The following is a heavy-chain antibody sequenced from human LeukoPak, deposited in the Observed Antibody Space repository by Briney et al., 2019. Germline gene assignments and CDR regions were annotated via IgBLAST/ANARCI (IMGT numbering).Heavy chain of an antibody. J-gene: IGHJ3*02. CDR3: ARRYCSSTSCYLNAFDI. V-gene: IGHV4-4*09. D-gene: IGHD2-2*01. CDR1: GGSISSYY. CDR2: IYTSGST. Sequence: PSETLSLTCTVSGGSISSYYWSWIRQPPGKGLEWIGYIYTSGSTNYNPSLKSRVTISVDTSKNQFSLKLSSVTAADTAVYYCARRYCSSTSCYLNAFDIWGQGTMVTVSS.